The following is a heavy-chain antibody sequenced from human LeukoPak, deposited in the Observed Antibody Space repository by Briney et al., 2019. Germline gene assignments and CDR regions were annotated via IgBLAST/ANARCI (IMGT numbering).Heavy chain of an antibody. J-gene: IGHJ4*02. D-gene: IGHD6-13*01. V-gene: IGHV1-46*01. CDR1: GYTFTSYY. CDR2: INPSGGST. CDR3: ARGPLSSSWYALHFDY. Sequence: ASVKVSCKASGYTFTSYYMHWVRHAPGQGLEWMGIINPSGGSTRYAQKFQGRVTISTEESTSTAYMELSSLRSEDTAVYYCARGPLSSSWYALHFDYWGQRTLVTVSS.